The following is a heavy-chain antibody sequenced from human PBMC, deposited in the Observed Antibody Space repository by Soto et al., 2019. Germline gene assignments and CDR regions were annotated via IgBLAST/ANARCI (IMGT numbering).Heavy chain of an antibody. D-gene: IGHD1-26*01. V-gene: IGHV3-7*03. CDR3: ARGRGCGSTDDAFDI. Sequence: GSLRLSCAASGFTLSRYWMSWVRQAPGKGLEWVANIKQDGSEKYYVDSVKGRFTISRDNAKNSLYLQMNSLRAEDTAVYYCARGRGCGSTDDAFDIWGQGTMVTVSS. CDR1: GFTLSRYW. J-gene: IGHJ3*02. CDR2: IKQDGSEK.